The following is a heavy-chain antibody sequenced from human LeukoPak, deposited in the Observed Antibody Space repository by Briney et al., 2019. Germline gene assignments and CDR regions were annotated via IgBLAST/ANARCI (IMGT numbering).Heavy chain of an antibody. Sequence: PSETLSLTCAVHGGSFSGYYWSWIRQPPGKGLEWIGEINHSGSTYYNPSLKSRVTISVDRSKNQFSLKLSSVTAADTAVYYCASQLWFGELFNDYWGQGTLVTVSS. V-gene: IGHV4-34*01. J-gene: IGHJ4*02. CDR3: ASQLWFGELFNDY. D-gene: IGHD3-10*01. CDR2: INHSGST. CDR1: GGSFSGYY.